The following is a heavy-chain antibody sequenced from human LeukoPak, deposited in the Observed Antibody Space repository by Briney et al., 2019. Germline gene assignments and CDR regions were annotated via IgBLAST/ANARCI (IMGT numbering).Heavy chain of an antibody. CDR1: GFTFSSYS. D-gene: IGHD6-19*01. CDR2: ISSRSGYI. CDR3: ASFDSSGWHYFDY. J-gene: IGHJ4*02. Sequence: GGSLRLSCAASGFTFSSYSMSWVRQAPGKGLEWVSSISSRSGYIYYGGSVKGRFTISRDNAKNSLYLRMNTLRAEDTAVYYCASFDSSGWHYFDYWGQGTLVTVSA. V-gene: IGHV3-21*01.